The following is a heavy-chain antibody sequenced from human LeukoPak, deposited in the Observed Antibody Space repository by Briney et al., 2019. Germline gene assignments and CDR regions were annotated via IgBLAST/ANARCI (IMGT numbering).Heavy chain of an antibody. V-gene: IGHV3-30-3*01. CDR3: ARAGGYSGYAY. J-gene: IGHJ4*02. CDR2: ISYDGSNK. Sequence: GGSLRLSCAASGFTFSSYAMHWVRQAPGKGLGWVAVISYDGSNKYYADSVKGRFTISRDNSKNTLYLQMNSLRAEDTAVYYCARAGGYSGYAYWGQGTLVTVSS. D-gene: IGHD5-12*01. CDR1: GFTFSSYA.